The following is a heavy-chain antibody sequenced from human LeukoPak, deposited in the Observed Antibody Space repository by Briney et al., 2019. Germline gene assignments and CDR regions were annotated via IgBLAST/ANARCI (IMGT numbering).Heavy chain of an antibody. Sequence: LGGSLRLSCAASGFTFSIYWMSWVRQAPGKGLEWVANIKPDGSEKYYVDSVKGRFTISRDNAKNSLYLQMNSLRAEDTAVYYCYQPARLNMGVWGQGTTVTVSS. CDR1: GFTFSIYW. CDR3: YQPARLNMGV. CDR2: IKPDGSEK. D-gene: IGHD2-2*01. V-gene: IGHV3-7*01. J-gene: IGHJ6*02.